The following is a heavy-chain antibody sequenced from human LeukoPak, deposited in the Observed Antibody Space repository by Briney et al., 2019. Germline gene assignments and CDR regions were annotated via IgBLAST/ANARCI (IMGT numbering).Heavy chain of an antibody. D-gene: IGHD3-10*01. CDR3: AGAYYYGSGSYYTLGGFDY. Sequence: GSSVKVSCKASGGTFSSHAISWVRQAPGQGLEWMGGIIPIFGTANYAQKFQGRVTITADKSTSTAYMELSSLRSEDTAVYYCAGAYYYGSGSYYTLGGFDYWGQGTLVTVSS. J-gene: IGHJ4*02. CDR2: IIPIFGTA. CDR1: GGTFSSHA. V-gene: IGHV1-69*06.